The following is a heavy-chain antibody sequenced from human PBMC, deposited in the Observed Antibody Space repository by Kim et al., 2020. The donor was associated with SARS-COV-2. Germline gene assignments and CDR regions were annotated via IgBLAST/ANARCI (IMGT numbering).Heavy chain of an antibody. CDR3: SRAVRLTGEAFDI. J-gene: IGHJ3*02. Sequence: GGSLRLSCTASGFTFGDYPMNWVRQAPGKGLEWVGYIRTRGYGATTEYAASVRGRFTISRDDSESIAYLQMNSLKTEDTAVYFCSRAVRLTGEAFDIWGQGTMVAVAS. CDR1: GFTFGDYP. D-gene: IGHD1-26*01. CDR2: IRTRGYGATT. V-gene: IGHV3-49*04.